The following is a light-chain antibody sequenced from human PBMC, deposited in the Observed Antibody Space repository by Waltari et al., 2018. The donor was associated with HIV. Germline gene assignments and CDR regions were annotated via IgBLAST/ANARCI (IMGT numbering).Light chain of an antibody. CDR2: EVN. Sequence: TQPASVSGSPGQSITISCTGTSSDVGYFNYVSWYQQHPGKAPKLIIYEVNNRPSGVSNHFSGSKSGYTASLTISGLRAEDEADYYCNSFSTSSTYVFGTGTRVTVL. J-gene: IGLJ1*01. V-gene: IGLV2-14*01. CDR3: NSFSTSSTYV. CDR1: SSDVGYFNY.